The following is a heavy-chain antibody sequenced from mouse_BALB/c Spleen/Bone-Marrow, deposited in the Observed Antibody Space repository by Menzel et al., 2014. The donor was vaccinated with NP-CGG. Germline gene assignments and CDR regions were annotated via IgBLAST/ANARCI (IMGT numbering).Heavy chain of an antibody. J-gene: IGHJ2*01. CDR1: GYTFTSYW. CDR3: TPRLRY. D-gene: IGHD1-2*01. Sequence: LQQSGSELVRPGASVKLSCKASGYTFTSYWMHWVKQRPGQGLELIGNIYPGSGSTNYDEKFKSKATLTVDTSSSTAYMQLSSLTSEDSAVYYCTPRLRYWGQGTTLTVSS. CDR2: IYPGSGST. V-gene: IGHV1S22*01.